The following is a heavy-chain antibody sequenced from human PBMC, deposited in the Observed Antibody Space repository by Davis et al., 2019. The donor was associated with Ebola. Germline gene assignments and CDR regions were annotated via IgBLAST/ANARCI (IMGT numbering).Heavy chain of an antibody. CDR3: ARDPIDKYCSSTSCYFLRFGMDV. J-gene: IGHJ6*02. Sequence: GESLKISCAASGFTFSSYEMNWVRQAPGKGLEWVSYISSSGSTIYYADSVKGRFTISRDNAKNSLYLQMNSLRAEDTAVYYCARDPIDKYCSSTSCYFLRFGMDVWGQGTTVTVSS. V-gene: IGHV3-48*03. D-gene: IGHD2-2*01. CDR2: ISSSGSTI. CDR1: GFTFSSYE.